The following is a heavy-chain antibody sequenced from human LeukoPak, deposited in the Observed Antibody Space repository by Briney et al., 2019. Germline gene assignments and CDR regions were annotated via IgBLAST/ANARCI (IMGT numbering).Heavy chain of an antibody. CDR3: ARSGGITIFGVGDTIDY. D-gene: IGHD3-3*01. CDR1: GGSISSYY. J-gene: IGHJ4*02. CDR2: IYYSGST. Sequence: SETLSLTCTVSGGSISSYYWSWIRQPPGKGLEWIGYIYYSGSTNYNPSLKSRVTISVDTSKNQFSLKLSSVTAADTAVCYCARSGGITIFGVGDTIDYWGQGTLVTVSS. V-gene: IGHV4-59*08.